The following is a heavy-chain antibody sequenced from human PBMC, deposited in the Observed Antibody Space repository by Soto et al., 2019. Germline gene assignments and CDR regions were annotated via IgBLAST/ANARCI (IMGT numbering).Heavy chain of an antibody. V-gene: IGHV3-23*01. Sequence: EVQLLDSGGGLVQPGGSLRLSCAASGFMFSCCAMSWVRQAPGKGLEWVSTIHGDGDYSHYTDSVEGRFTISRDNSRNTLYLQMDSLRADDTATDYCAKNRGAGDYTNWSFAVWGRGTLVAVSS. CDR2: IHGDGDYS. D-gene: IGHD2-2*02. CDR1: GFMFSCCA. J-gene: IGHJ2*01. CDR3: AKNRGAGDYTNWSFAV.